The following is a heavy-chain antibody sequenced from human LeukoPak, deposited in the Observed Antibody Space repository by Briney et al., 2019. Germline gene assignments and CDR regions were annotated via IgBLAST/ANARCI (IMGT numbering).Heavy chain of an antibody. CDR1: GGSISSSSYY. V-gene: IGHV4-39*07. J-gene: IGHJ3*02. CDR2: IYYSGST. CDR3: ARDLNAFDI. Sequence: SETLSLTCTVSGGSISSSSYYWGWIRQPPGKGLEWIGSIYYSGSTYYNPSLKSRVTISVDTSKNQFSLKLSSVTAADTAVYYCARDLNAFDIWGQGTMVTVSS.